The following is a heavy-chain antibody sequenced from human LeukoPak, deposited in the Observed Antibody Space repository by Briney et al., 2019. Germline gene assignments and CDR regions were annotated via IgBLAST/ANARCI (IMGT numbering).Heavy chain of an antibody. Sequence: PGGSLRLSCAASGLTFSSYAMRWVRQAPGKGLEWVSGISGSGGSTYYADSVKGRFTISRDNSKNTLYLQMNSLRAEDTAVYYCAAGIVGATYYFDYWGQGTLVTVSS. CDR3: AAGIVGATYYFDY. CDR2: ISGSGGST. V-gene: IGHV3-23*01. D-gene: IGHD1-26*01. CDR1: GLTFSSYA. J-gene: IGHJ4*02.